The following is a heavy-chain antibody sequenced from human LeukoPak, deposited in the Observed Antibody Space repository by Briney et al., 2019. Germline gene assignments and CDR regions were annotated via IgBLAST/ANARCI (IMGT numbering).Heavy chain of an antibody. J-gene: IGHJ4*02. CDR3: ARGAGDDYVWGSYREFDY. CDR2: TYYRSKWYN. V-gene: IGHV6-1*01. D-gene: IGHD3-16*02. Sequence: SQTLSLTCALSGDSFSSNSAAWHWVRQSPSRGLEWLGRTYYRSKWYNDYAVSVKSRIAINPDTSKNPFSLQLNSVTPEDTAVYYCARGAGDDYVWGSYREFDYWGQGTLVTVSS. CDR1: GDSFSSNSAA.